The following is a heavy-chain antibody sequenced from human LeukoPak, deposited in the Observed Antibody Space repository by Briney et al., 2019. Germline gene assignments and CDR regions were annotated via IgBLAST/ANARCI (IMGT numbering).Heavy chain of an antibody. CDR2: IYYSGST. CDR3: ARAYDDGSSDY. CDR1: GGSISSYY. D-gene: IGHD4-17*01. J-gene: IGHJ4*02. V-gene: IGHV4-59*01. Sequence: PSETLSLTCTVSGGSISSYYWSWIRQPPGKGLEWIGYIYYSGSTNYNPSLKSRVTISVYTSRNQFSLRLSSVTAADTAVYYCARAYDDGSSDYWGQGTLVTVSS.